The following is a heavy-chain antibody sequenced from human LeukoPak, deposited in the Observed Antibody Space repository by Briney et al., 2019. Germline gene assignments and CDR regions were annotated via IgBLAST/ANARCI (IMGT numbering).Heavy chain of an antibody. J-gene: IGHJ4*02. V-gene: IGHV4-59*12. CDR1: GASISDSF. CDR2: ISPSGSA. CDR3: ARNSPPDY. Sequence: SETLSLTCTVSGASISDSFWNWIRQPPGKGLEWIGSISPSGSATYNPSLKSRVTISVDTSKNQFSLKLSSVTAADTAVYYCARNSPPDYWGQGTLVTVSS. D-gene: IGHD2-21*01.